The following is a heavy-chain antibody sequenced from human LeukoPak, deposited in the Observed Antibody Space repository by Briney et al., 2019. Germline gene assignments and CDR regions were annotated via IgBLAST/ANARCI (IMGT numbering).Heavy chain of an antibody. CDR1: GCTFTGYY. D-gene: IGHD3-10*01. CDR3: ARVGITMVRGVSSYYFDY. V-gene: IGHV1-2*02. Sequence: ASVKVSCKASGCTFTGYYMHWVRQAPGQGLEWMGWINPNSGGTNYAQKFQGRVTMTRDTSISTAYMELSRLRSDDTAVYYCARVGITMVRGVSSYYFDYWGQGTLVTVSS. CDR2: INPNSGGT. J-gene: IGHJ4*02.